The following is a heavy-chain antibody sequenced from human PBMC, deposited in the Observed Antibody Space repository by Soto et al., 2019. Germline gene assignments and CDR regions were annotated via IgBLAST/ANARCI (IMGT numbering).Heavy chain of an antibody. CDR1: GGTFSSYA. CDR3: ARVYNDWNQKSNFDY. D-gene: IGHD1-1*01. CDR2: IIPIFGTA. Sequence: QVQLVQSGAEVKKPGSSVKVSCKASGGTFSSYAISWVRQAPGQGLEWMGGIIPIFGTANYAQKFQGRVTITADESKSTAYMELSSLRSEDTAVYYCARVYNDWNQKSNFDYWGQGTLVTVSS. V-gene: IGHV1-69*01. J-gene: IGHJ4*02.